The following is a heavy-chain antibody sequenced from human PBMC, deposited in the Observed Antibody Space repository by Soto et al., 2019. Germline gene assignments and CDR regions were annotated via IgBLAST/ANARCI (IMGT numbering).Heavy chain of an antibody. V-gene: IGHV3-23*01. CDR3: AKYDPSLEAYFDY. D-gene: IGHD1-1*01. CDR1: GFTFSSYA. Sequence: GGSLRLSCAASGFTFSSYAMSWVRQAPGKGLEWVSAISVSGGSTYYADSVKGRFTISRDNSKNTLYLQMNSLRAEDTAVYYCAKYDPSLEAYFDYWGQRTLVTVSS. CDR2: ISVSGGST. J-gene: IGHJ4*02.